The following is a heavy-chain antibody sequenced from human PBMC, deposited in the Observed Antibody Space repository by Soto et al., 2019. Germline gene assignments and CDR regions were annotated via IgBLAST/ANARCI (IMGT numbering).Heavy chain of an antibody. V-gene: IGHV1-69*01. D-gene: IGHD3-3*01. CDR3: ARERAKSRFLEWLVLDV. Sequence: QVQLVQSGAEVKKPGYSVKVSCKASGGTFSSYAISWVRQAPGQGLEWMGGIIPIFGTANYAQKFKGRVTIAADESTSTAYMELSSLRSEDTAVYYCARERAKSRFLEWLVLDVWGQGTTVTVS. CDR2: IIPIFGTA. CDR1: GGTFSSYA. J-gene: IGHJ6*02.